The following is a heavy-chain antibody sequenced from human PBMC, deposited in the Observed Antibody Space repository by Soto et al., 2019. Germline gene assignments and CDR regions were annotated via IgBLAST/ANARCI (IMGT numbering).Heavy chain of an antibody. CDR3: AKEKGFGGVRKGMDV. Sequence: EVQLVESGGGLVQPGRSLRLSCAASGFTFDDYAMHWVRQAPGKGLEGVSGINWNSGSIGYADAVKGRFTISRDNAKNSLYLQMNRLRTEDTALYYWAKEKGFGGVRKGMDVWGQGTTVTVSS. V-gene: IGHV3-9*01. D-gene: IGHD3-16*01. CDR2: INWNSGSI. CDR1: GFTFDDYA. J-gene: IGHJ6*02.